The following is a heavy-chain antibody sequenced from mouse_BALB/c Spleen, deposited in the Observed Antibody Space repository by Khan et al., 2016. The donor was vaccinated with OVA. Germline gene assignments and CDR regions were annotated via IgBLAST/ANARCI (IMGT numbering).Heavy chain of an antibody. V-gene: IGHV3-2*02. CDR2: IKYSGST. D-gene: IGHD1-1*01. CDR3: ARSGTISTVVVTDFDY. CDR1: GYSITSDYA. Sequence: EVELVESGPGLVKPSQSLSLTCTVTGYSITSDYAWNWIRQFPGNKLEWMGYIKYSGSTSYNPSLKSRISITRDTSKNQFFLQLKSLTTEDTATYYCARSGTISTVVVTDFDYWGQGTTHTVSS. J-gene: IGHJ2*01.